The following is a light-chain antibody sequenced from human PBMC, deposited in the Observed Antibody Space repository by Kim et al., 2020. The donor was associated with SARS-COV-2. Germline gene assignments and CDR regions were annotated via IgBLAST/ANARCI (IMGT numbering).Light chain of an antibody. Sequence: DIQMIQSPSSLSASIGDRVTITCRASQSISSYLNWYQQKPGKAPKLLIYAASGLQSGVPSRFSCSGSGTDFTLTISSLQPEDFATYYCQQSYSALYTFGQGTKLEI. J-gene: IGKJ2*01. CDR3: QQSYSALYT. V-gene: IGKV1-39*01. CDR1: QSISSY. CDR2: AAS.